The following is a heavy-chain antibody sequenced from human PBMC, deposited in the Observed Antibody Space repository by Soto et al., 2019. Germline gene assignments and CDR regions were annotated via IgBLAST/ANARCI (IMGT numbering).Heavy chain of an antibody. D-gene: IGHD6-13*01. CDR2: IYYSGST. CDR1: GGSISSGGYY. CDR3: ARAIAAAATGGWFDP. J-gene: IGHJ5*02. V-gene: IGHV4-31*03. Sequence: SETLSLTCTVSGGSISSGGYYWSWIRQHPGKGLEWIGYIYYSGSTYYNPSLKSRVTISVDTSKNQFSLKLSSVTAADTAVYYCARAIAAAATGGWFDPWGQGTLVTVSS.